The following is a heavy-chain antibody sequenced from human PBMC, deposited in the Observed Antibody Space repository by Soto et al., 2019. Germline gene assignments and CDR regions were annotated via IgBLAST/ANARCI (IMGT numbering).Heavy chain of an antibody. D-gene: IGHD5-18*01. Sequence: SETLSLTCAVSGGSISSSNWWSWVRQPPGKGLEWIGEIYHSGSTNYNPSLKSRVTISVDTSKNQFSLKLSSVTAADTAVYYCASNSYGYIFYEYWGQGTLVTVSS. CDR3: ASNSYGYIFYEY. J-gene: IGHJ4*02. CDR1: GGSISSSNW. CDR2: IYHSGST. V-gene: IGHV4-4*02.